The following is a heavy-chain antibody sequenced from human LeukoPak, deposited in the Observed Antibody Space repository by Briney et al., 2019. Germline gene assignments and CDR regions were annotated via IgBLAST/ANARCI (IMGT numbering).Heavy chain of an antibody. J-gene: IGHJ4*02. CDR3: GKGGVKAAAGQC. V-gene: IGHV3-64D*06. CDR2: ISSNGGST. D-gene: IGHD6-13*01. CDR1: GFTFSSYA. Sequence: GGSLRLSCAASGFTFSSYAMSWVRQAPGKGLEYVSGISSNGGSTDYADSVKGRFTISRGNSKSTLYLQVSSLRAEDTAVYYCGKGGVKAAAGQCWGQGTLVTVSS.